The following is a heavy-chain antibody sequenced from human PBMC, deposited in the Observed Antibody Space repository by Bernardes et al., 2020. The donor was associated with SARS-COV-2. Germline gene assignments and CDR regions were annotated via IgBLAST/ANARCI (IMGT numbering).Heavy chain of an antibody. CDR2: ISYEGSKK. Sequence: GGSLRLSCAASGFTLNNYGMHWVRQAPGKGLEWVAFISYEGSKKYYLDSLKGRFTISRDSSKNSLYLQMNSLRAEDTAVYYCARDRGHYIVAAAAFDIWGQGTMVTVSS. CDR1: GFTLNNYG. J-gene: IGHJ3*02. D-gene: IGHD6-13*01. CDR3: ARDRGHYIVAAAAFDI. V-gene: IGHV3-30*03.